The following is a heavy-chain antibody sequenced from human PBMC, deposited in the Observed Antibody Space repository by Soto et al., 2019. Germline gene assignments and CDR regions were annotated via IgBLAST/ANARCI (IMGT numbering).Heavy chain of an antibody. CDR2: INPNSGET. CDR3: ARGWLYTYPY. D-gene: IGHD5-12*01. J-gene: IGHJ4*02. Sequence: ASVKVSCKASGYTFIGYSIHWVRQAPGQGLEWMGRINPNSGETNFAQTFRGRVTMTTDTSISTALMELSRLTSDDTDVYYCARGWLYTYPYWGQGTLVTVCS. CDR1: GYTFIGYS. V-gene: IGHV1-2*02.